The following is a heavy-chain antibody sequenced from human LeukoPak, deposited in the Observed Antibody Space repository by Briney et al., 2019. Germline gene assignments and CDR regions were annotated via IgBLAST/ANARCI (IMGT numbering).Heavy chain of an antibody. CDR2: INDGGST. Sequence: SETLSLTCAVYGGSFSNYYWSWIRQPPGKGLEWIGEINDGGSTHYNPSLKSRVTMSVDTSNHQFSLKLNSMSAADTAVYYCAKGHSASNYAYFDPWGQGTLVTVSS. D-gene: IGHD1-26*01. CDR3: AKGHSASNYAYFDP. V-gene: IGHV4-34*01. CDR1: GGSFSNYY. J-gene: IGHJ4*02.